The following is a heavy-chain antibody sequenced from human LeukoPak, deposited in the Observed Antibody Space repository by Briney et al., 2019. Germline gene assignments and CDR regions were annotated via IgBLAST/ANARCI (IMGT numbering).Heavy chain of an antibody. Sequence: SETLSLTCAVSGGSISSSNWWSWVRQPPGKGLEWIGEIYHSGSTNYNPSLKSRVTISVDTSKNQFSLKLSSVTAADTAVYYCARSHPHWGHPFFDYWGQGTLVTVSS. J-gene: IGHJ4*02. CDR1: GGSISSSNW. D-gene: IGHD7-27*01. CDR3: ARSHPHWGHPFFDY. CDR2: IYHSGST. V-gene: IGHV4-4*02.